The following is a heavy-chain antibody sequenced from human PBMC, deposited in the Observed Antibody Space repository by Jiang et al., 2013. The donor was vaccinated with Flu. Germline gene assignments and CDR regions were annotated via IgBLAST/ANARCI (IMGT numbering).Heavy chain of an antibody. J-gene: IGHJ4*02. Sequence: LSISGIVCELGSVSPQGRPWSGLHALIGMIDKYYSTSLKTRLTISKDASKNQVVLTMTNVDPVDTATYYCARTTSRGSGSSDYWGQGTLVTVS. V-gene: IGHV2-70*11. CDR2: LIGMIDK. CDR1: LSISGIV. D-gene: IGHD3-10*01. CDR3: ARTTSRGSGSSDY.